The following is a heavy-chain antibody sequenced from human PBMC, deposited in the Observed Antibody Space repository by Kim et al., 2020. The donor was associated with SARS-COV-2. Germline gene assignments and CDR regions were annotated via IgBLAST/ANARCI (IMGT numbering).Heavy chain of an antibody. D-gene: IGHD3-22*01. J-gene: IGHJ3*02. V-gene: IGHV4-34*01. CDR3: ARARCEWGYYYDSSGSGDAFDI. CDR2: INHSGST. CDR1: GGSFSGYY. Sequence: SETLSLTCAVYGGSFSGYYWSWIRQPPGKGLEWIGEINHSGSTNYNPSLKSRVTISVDTSKNQFSLKLSSVTAADTAVYYCARARCEWGYYYDSSGSGDAFDIWGQGTMVTVSS.